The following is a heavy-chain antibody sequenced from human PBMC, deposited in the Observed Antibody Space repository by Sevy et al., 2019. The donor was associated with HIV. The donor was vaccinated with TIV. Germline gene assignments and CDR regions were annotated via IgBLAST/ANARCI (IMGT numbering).Heavy chain of an antibody. Sequence: ASLRLSCAASGFAFYDYSMSWIRQAPGKGLEWVATLSFGCGKINYADSVKGRFTISRDNSKNSFYLQMDNLRVEDTALYYCAREGCTRPHDYWGQGTRVTVSS. CDR2: LSFGCGKI. D-gene: IGHD2-8*01. CDR1: GFAFYDYS. J-gene: IGHJ4*02. CDR3: AREGCTRPHDY. V-gene: IGHV3-23*01.